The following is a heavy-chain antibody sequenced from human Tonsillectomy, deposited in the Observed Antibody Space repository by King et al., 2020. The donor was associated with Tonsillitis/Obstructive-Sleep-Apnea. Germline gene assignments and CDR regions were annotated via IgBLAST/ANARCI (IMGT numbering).Heavy chain of an antibody. J-gene: IGHJ3*02. D-gene: IGHD3-10*02. V-gene: IGHV3-9*01. CDR1: GFTFDDYA. Sequence: VQLVESGGGLVQPGRSLRLSCAASGFTFDDYAMHWVRQAPGKGLEWVSGINWNSGSICYADSVKGRFTISRDNAKNSLYLQMNSLRAEDTALYYCAKDICSGSYRNDAFDIWGPGEMLTVSS. CDR3: AKDICSGSYRNDAFDI. CDR2: INWNSGSI.